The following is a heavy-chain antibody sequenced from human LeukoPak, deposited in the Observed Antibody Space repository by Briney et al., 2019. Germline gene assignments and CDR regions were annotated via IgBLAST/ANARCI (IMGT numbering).Heavy chain of an antibody. D-gene: IGHD5-12*01. J-gene: IGHJ6*03. V-gene: IGHV3-48*03. Sequence: GGSLRLSCAASGFTFSSYEMNWVRQAPGKGLEWVSYISSSGSTIYYADSVKGRFTISRDNAKNSLYLQMNSLRAEDTAVYYCARVRGHPHYYYYYMDVWGKGTTVTISS. CDR2: ISSSGSTI. CDR1: GFTFSSYE. CDR3: ARVRGHPHYYYYYMDV.